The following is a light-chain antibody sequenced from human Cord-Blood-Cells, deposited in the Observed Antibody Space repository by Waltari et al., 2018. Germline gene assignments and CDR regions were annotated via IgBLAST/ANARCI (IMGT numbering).Light chain of an antibody. J-gene: IGLJ3*02. CDR3: SSYTRSSTLV. Sequence: QSALTQPASVSGSPGQSITISCTGTSSDVGGYNYVSWYQQHPGKAPKLIIYDVSKRPSGFSNRFSGSTSGNTASLTISGLQAEDEADYYCSSYTRSSTLVFGGGTKLTVL. CDR2: DVS. V-gene: IGLV2-14*01. CDR1: SSDVGGYNY.